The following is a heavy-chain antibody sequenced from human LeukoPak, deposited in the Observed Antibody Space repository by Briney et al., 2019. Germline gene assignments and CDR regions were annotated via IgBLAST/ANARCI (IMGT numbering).Heavy chain of an antibody. CDR1: GFTFSSYX. J-gene: IGHJ6*02. V-gene: IGHV3-7*01. D-gene: IGHD4-17*01. CDR3: ARDTVTTFRSFYYYYGMDV. CDR2: IKQDGSEK. Sequence: RLXXXXSGFTFSSYXXSWVRQAPGKXREWVANIKQDGSEKSYVDSVKGRFTISRDNAKNSLYLQMNSLSAEDTAVYYCARDTVTTFRSFYYYYGMDVWGQGTAVTVS.